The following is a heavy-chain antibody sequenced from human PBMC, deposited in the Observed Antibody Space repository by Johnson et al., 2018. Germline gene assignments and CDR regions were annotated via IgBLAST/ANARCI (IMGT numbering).Heavy chain of an antibody. CDR3: AKKGTSGSSYYYYYYYMDV. CDR1: GGTFSSYA. Sequence: QVQLVQSGAEVKKXGSSVKVSCKASGGTFSSYAISWVRQAPGHGLEWMGGIIPIFGTANYAQKCQGRVTIPADEPTSTAYMELSRLRSEDTAVYYCAKKGTSGSSYYYYYYYMDVWGKGTTVTVSS. J-gene: IGHJ6*03. CDR2: IIPIFGTA. D-gene: IGHD1-26*01. V-gene: IGHV1-69*12.